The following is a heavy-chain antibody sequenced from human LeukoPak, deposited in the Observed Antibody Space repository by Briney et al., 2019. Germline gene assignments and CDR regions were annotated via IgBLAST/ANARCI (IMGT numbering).Heavy chain of an antibody. CDR1: GGSISSGGYY. V-gene: IGHV4-61*08. D-gene: IGHD6-13*01. J-gene: IGHJ6*02. Sequence: SETLSLTCTVSGGSISSGGYYWSWIRQPPGKGLEWIGYIYYSGSTNYNPSLKSRVTISVDTSKNQFSLKLSSVTAADTAVYYCARHQGGSWYYYYYGMDVWGQGTTVTVSS. CDR3: ARHQGGSWYYYYYGMDV. CDR2: IYYSGST.